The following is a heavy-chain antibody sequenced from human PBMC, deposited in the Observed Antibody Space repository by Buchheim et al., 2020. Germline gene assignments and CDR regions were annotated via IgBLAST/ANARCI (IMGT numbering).Heavy chain of an antibody. CDR3: ARGRGSSWPYDY. CDR1: GYTFTSYD. Sequence: QVQLVQSGADVKKPGASLKVSCKASGYTFTSYDIHWVRQATGQALEWMGWMNPNSGNTVYAQKFQGRVTMTRNTSINTAYMELSSLRFEDTAVYYCARGRGSSWPYDYWGQGTL. J-gene: IGHJ4*02. CDR2: MNPNSGNT. D-gene: IGHD6-13*01. V-gene: IGHV1-8*01.